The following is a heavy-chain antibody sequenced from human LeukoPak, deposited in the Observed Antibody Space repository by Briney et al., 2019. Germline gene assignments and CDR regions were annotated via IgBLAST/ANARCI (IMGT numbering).Heavy chain of an antibody. D-gene: IGHD3-22*01. Sequence: GGSLRLSCAASGFTFSSYAMSWVRQAPGKGLEWVSAISGSGGSTYYADSVKGRFTISRDNSKNTLYLQMNSLRAEDTAVYYCAKELWYYYDSSGYYSQPFDYRGQGTLVTVSS. CDR3: AKELWYYYDSSGYYSQPFDY. CDR1: GFTFSSYA. J-gene: IGHJ4*02. CDR2: ISGSGGST. V-gene: IGHV3-23*01.